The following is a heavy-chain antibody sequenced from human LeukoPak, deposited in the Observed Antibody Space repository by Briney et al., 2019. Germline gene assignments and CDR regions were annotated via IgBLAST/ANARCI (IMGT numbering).Heavy chain of an antibody. Sequence: SETLSLICTVFGGSISSSSYYWGWIRQPPGKVLEWIGSIYYSGSTYYNPSLKSRVTISVDTSKNQFSLKLSSVTAADTAVYYCARVLYSGYDLYYFDYWGQGTLVTVSS. J-gene: IGHJ4*02. CDR2: IYYSGST. V-gene: IGHV4-39*07. D-gene: IGHD5-12*01. CDR3: ARVLYSGYDLYYFDY. CDR1: GGSISSSSYY.